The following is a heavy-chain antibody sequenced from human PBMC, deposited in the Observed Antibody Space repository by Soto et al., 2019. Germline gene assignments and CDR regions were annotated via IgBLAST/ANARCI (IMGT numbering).Heavy chain of an antibody. Sequence: SQTLSLTYTVSACSISHLYRRWIRQSPGKGLEWLGYIYDSGSTSYNPSLKSRVTMSMDTSKTQFSLNLSSVTAADTAVYFCAASYYAILTGHFAFDIWGHGTMVT. CDR3: AASYYAILTGHFAFDI. J-gene: IGHJ3*02. V-gene: IGHV4-59*11. D-gene: IGHD3-9*01. CDR2: IYDSGST. CDR1: ACSISHLY.